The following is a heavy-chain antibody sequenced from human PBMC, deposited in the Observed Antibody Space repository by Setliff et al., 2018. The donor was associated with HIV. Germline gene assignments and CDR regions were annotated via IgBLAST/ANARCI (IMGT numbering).Heavy chain of an antibody. Sequence: ETLSLTCTVSGGSISSYCWNWIRQPPGKGPEWIGYIFASGSSLYNPSLQSRVSISIDTSKNQFSLKLSSATAAGTAVYYCARRIDNSGSLPAKNWFDTWGQGRLVTVSS. D-gene: IGHD3-10*01. CDR2: IFASGSS. V-gene: IGHV4-4*09. J-gene: IGHJ5*02. CDR3: ARRIDNSGSLPAKNWFDT. CDR1: GGSISSYC.